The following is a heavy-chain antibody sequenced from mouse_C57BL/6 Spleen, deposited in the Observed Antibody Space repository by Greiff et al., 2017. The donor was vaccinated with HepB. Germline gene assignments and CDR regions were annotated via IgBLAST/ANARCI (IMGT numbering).Heavy chain of an antibody. Sequence: VESGGGLVKPGGSLKLSCAASGFTFSSYAMSWVRQTPEKRLEWVATISDGGSYTYYPDNVKGRFTISRDNAKNNLYLQMSHLKSEDTAMYYCARDKGVIYYYGSSYGWYFDVWGTGTTVTVSS. D-gene: IGHD1-1*01. V-gene: IGHV5-4*01. J-gene: IGHJ1*03. CDR1: GFTFSSYA. CDR2: ISDGGSYT. CDR3: ARDKGVIYYYGSSYGWYFDV.